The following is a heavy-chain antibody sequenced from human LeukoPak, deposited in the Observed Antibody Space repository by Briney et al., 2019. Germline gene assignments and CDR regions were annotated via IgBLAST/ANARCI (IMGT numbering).Heavy chain of an antibody. CDR3: AREAKYYGSSSSYWYFDL. Sequence: PGGSLRLSCAASGFTFSSYSMNWVRQAPGKGLEWVGNMKEDGSAEYYMDSVKGRFSVSRDNAKKSLYLQMNSLRADDTAVYHCAREAKYYGSSSSYWYFDLWGRGTLVTVSS. CDR1: GFTFSSYS. CDR2: MKEDGSAE. D-gene: IGHD3-10*01. J-gene: IGHJ2*01. V-gene: IGHV3-7*01.